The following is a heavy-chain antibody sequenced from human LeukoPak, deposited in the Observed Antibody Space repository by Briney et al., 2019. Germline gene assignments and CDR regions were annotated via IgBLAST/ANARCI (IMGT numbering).Heavy chain of an antibody. Sequence: GGSLRLSCAASGFTFSDSAIHGVRQASGRGLEWISRITDKSNSDATLYAASVKGRFTISRDDSKNTAYLQMSSLETEDTAVYYCTRLGYFDYSGPFDIWGQGTVVTVSS. CDR3: TRLGYFDYSGPFDI. J-gene: IGHJ3*02. CDR2: ITDKSNSDAT. D-gene: IGHD3-9*01. V-gene: IGHV3-73*01. CDR1: GFTFSDSA.